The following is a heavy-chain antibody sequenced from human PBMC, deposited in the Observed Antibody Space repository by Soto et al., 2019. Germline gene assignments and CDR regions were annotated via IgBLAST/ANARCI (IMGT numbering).Heavy chain of an antibody. J-gene: IGHJ6*02. CDR1: GFTFSSYA. V-gene: IGHV3-23*01. CDR2: ISGSGGST. CDR3: AKGWQGLAGVNYGMDV. D-gene: IGHD6-19*01. Sequence: GGSLRLSCAASGFTFSSYAMSWVRQAPGKGLEWVSAISGSGGSTYYADPVKGRFTISRDNSKNTLYLQMNSLRAEDTAVYYCAKGWQGLAGVNYGMDVWGQGTTVTVSS.